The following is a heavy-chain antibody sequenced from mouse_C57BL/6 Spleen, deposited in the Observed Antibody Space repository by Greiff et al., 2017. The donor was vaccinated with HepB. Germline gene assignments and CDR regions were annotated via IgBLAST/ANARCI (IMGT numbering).Heavy chain of an antibody. D-gene: IGHD2-12*01. CDR1: GFTFSSYA. Sequence: EVQRVESGGGLVKPGGSLKLSCAASGFTFSSYAMSWVRQTPEKRLEWVATISDGGSYTYYPDNVKGRFPISRDNAKNNLYLQMSHLKSEDTAMYYCARDYDNWFAYWGQGTLVTVSA. J-gene: IGHJ3*01. CDR2: ISDGGSYT. CDR3: ARDYDNWFAY. V-gene: IGHV5-4*01.